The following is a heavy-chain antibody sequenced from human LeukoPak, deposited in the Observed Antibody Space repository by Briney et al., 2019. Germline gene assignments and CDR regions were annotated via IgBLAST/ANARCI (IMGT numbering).Heavy chain of an antibody. CDR3: AREIIGSSSLPDY. J-gene: IGHJ4*02. CDR2: ISSSSGSTI. CDR1: GFTFSSYE. D-gene: IGHD6-6*01. Sequence: PGGSLRLSCAASGFTFSSYEMNWVRQAPGKGLEWVSYISSSSGSTIYYADSVKGRFTISRDNAKNSLYLQMNSLRAEDTAVYYCAREIIGSSSLPDYWGQGTLVTVSS. V-gene: IGHV3-48*03.